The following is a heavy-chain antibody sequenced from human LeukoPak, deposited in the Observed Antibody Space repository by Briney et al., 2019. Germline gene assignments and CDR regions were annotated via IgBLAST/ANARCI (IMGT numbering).Heavy chain of an antibody. CDR3: ARGTGEGYTYGRYYVDY. CDR2: INPNSGVT. CDR1: RYTFTGYY. Sequence: GASVKVSCKASRYTFTGYYMHWVRQAPGQGLEWMGWINPNSGVTDYAQNFQGRVTMTRDTSISTAYVELSRRGSGDLAVYYCARGTGEGYTYGRYYVDYWGQGTLVTVSS. D-gene: IGHD3-16*01. V-gene: IGHV1-2*02. J-gene: IGHJ4*02.